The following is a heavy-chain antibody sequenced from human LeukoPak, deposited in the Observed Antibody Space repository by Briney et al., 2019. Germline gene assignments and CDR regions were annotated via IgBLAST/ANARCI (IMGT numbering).Heavy chain of an antibody. CDR3: ARELEAPNWGMDV. V-gene: IGHV4-31*03. D-gene: IGHD7-27*01. Sequence: SETLSLTCTVSGGSISSGGYYWSWIRQHPGKGLEWIGYIYYSGGTYYNPSLKSRVTISVDTSKNQSSLKLSSVTAADTAVYYCARELEAPNWGMDVWGQGTTVTVSS. CDR1: GGSISSGGYY. J-gene: IGHJ6*02. CDR2: IYYSGGT.